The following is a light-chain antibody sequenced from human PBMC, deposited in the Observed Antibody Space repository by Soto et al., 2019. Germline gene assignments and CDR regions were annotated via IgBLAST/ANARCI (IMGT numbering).Light chain of an antibody. CDR1: QSIVVW. V-gene: IGKV1-5*01. CDR3: QKYNSFAWK. CDR2: DAS. Sequence: DIQMTQSPSTLSSSVLYIVTITFRSSQSIVVWLALYQQKPGRAPKLLIYDASTLESGVPSRFSGSGSGPEFTLTISSLQPDDFGTYYCQKYNSFAWKFGQGTKVDI. J-gene: IGKJ1*01.